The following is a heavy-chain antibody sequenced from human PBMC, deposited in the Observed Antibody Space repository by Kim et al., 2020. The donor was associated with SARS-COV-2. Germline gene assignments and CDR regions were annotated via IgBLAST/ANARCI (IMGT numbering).Heavy chain of an antibody. D-gene: IGHD3-22*01. CDR1: GYTFTSYY. J-gene: IGHJ4*02. CDR2: INPSGGST. V-gene: IGHV1-46*01. CDR3: ARDRDYYDSSGYFPYS. Sequence: ASVKVSCKASGYTFTSYYMHWVRQAPGQGLEWMGIINPSGGSTSYAQKFQGRVTMTRDTSTSTVYMELSSLRSEDTAVYYCARDRDYYDSSGYFPYSWGQGTLVTVSS.